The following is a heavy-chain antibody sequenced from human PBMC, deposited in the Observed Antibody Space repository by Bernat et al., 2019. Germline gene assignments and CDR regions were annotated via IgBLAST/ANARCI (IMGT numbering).Heavy chain of an antibody. V-gene: IGHV4-59*01. CDR2: IYYSGST. D-gene: IGHD6-13*01. CDR1: GGSISGYY. J-gene: IGHJ4*02. Sequence: QVQLQESGPGLVKPSETLSLRCTVSGGSISGYYWSWIRQPPGKGLEWIGYIYYSGSTNYSPSLKSRVTISVDTSKNQFSLKLSSVTAADTAVYYCARGKVYNSRWEYPEIDYWGQGTLVTVSS. CDR3: ARGKVYNSRWEYPEIDY.